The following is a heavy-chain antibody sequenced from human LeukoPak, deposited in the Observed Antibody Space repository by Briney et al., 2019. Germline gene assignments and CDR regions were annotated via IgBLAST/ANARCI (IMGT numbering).Heavy chain of an antibody. Sequence: MPTETLSLTCNFSAVSISRHFWSWIRQTPEKRLERLGYVFSSGSTNYNPSLKSRVTISLDTSKHQFSLKLSSVTAADTAVYYCARGEVTHFDYWGQGTLVAVSS. V-gene: IGHV4-59*11. J-gene: IGHJ4*02. D-gene: IGHD4-23*01. CDR3: ARGEVTHFDY. CDR2: VFSSGST. CDR1: AVSISRHF.